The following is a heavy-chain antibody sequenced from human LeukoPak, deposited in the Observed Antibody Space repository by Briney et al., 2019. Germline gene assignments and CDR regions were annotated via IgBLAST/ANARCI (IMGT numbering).Heavy chain of an antibody. J-gene: IGHJ5*02. V-gene: IGHV4-4*02. D-gene: IGHD3-3*01. CDR2: IYHSGST. CDR3: ASHQSITISGVVINNWFDP. Sequence: SGTLSLTCAVSGGSISSSNWWSWVRQPPGKGLEWIGEIYHSGSTNYNPSLKSRVTISVDKSKNQFSLKLSSVTAADTAVYYCASHQSITISGVVINNWFDPWGQGTLVTVSS. CDR1: GGSISSSNW.